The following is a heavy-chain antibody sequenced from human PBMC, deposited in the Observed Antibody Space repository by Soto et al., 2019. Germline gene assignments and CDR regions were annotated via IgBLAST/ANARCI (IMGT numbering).Heavy chain of an antibody. CDR1: GGSISTSY. V-gene: IGHV4-59*01. CDR2: IYYSGST. CDR3: ARGRGGYFDL. J-gene: IGHJ2*01. Sequence: QVQLQESGPGLVKPSETLSLTCTVSGGSISTSYWSWIRQPPGKGLEWIGYIYYSGSTNYNPSLKGRVTISVDPSKNQFSLKLSSVTAAVTAVYYCARGRGGYFDLWGRGTLVTVSS.